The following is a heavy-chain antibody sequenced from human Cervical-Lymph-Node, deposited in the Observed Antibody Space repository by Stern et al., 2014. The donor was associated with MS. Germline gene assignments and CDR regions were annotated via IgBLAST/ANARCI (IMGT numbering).Heavy chain of an antibody. CDR3: ANRDMGYTYGRHDY. CDR1: GGTFNNHV. Sequence: QVQLVQSGAEVKKPGSSVKVSCKASGGTFNNHVISWVRQVRGQGLEWMGGIIPMFGTPNYARKFQGRVTIIADKSTSTVHMVLSNLNDEDTAIYYCANRDMGYTYGRHDYWGQGTLVTVS. D-gene: IGHD5-12*01. V-gene: IGHV1-69*06. J-gene: IGHJ4*02. CDR2: IIPMFGTP.